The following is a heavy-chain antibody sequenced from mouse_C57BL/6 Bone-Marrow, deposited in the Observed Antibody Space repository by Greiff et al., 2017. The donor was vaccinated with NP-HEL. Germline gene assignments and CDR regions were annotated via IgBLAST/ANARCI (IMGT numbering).Heavy chain of an antibody. CDR2: IYPGDGDT. D-gene: IGHD6-1*01. Sequence: QVQLQQSGPELVKPGASVKISCKASGYTFSTSWMNWMKQRPGKGLEWIGRIYPGDGDTNYSGNFEGKASLTADKSSNSAYLQLSSRTSEDSAVYFCARGESWGAFFDYWGQGTTLTVSS. V-gene: IGHV1-82*01. J-gene: IGHJ2*01. CDR1: GYTFSTSW. CDR3: ARGESWGAFFDY.